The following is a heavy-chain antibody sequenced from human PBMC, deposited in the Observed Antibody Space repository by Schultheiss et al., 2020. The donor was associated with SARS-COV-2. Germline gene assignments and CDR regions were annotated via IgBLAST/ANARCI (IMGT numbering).Heavy chain of an antibody. CDR2: SNHSGST. CDR3: ARDYYDSSGAGGMDV. J-gene: IGHJ6*02. D-gene: IGHD3-22*01. Sequence: SQTLSLTCAVYGGSFSGYYWSWIRQPAGKGLEWIGESNHSGSTNYNPSLKSRVTISVDTSKNQFSLKLSSVTAADTAVYYCARDYYDSSGAGGMDVWGQGTTVTVSS. V-gene: IGHV4-34*01. CDR1: GGSFSGYY.